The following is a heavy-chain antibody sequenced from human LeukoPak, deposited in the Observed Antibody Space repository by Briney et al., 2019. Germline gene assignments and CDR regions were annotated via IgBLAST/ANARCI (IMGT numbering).Heavy chain of an antibody. V-gene: IGHV4-59*01. Sequence: SETLSPTCTVSGGSISTYHWSWIRQPPGKGLEWIGYIYYSGSTNYNPSLKSRVTISVDTSKNQFSLKLSSVTAADTAVYYCARVLTNYYSYGMDVWGQGTTVTVSS. J-gene: IGHJ6*02. CDR3: ARVLTNYYSYGMDV. CDR1: GGSISTYH. CDR2: IYYSGST.